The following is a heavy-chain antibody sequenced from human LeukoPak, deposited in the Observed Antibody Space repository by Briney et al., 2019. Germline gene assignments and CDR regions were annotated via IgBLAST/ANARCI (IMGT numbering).Heavy chain of an antibody. CDR2: ISYDGRNK. J-gene: IGHJ5*02. D-gene: IGHD6-19*01. Sequence: GGSLRLSCAASGFTFNNYAMSWVRQAPGKGLEWVSVISYDGRNKYYADSVKGRFTISRDNSNNTLYLQMNSLKAGDTALYYCAKDFWGTGWSLSGSWGQGALVIVSS. CDR3: AKDFWGTGWSLSGS. V-gene: IGHV3-30*18. CDR1: GFTFNNYA.